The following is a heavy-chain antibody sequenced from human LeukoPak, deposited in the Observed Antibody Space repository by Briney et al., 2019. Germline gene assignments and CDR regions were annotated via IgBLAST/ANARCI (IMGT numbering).Heavy chain of an antibody. D-gene: IGHD3-22*01. V-gene: IGHV4-4*07. CDR1: GASISSYY. J-gene: IGHJ3*01. Sequence: SETLSLTCTVSGASISSYYWSWIRQPAGKGLEWIGRFYTSGSTNYNPSLKSRVAISVDKSNNQFSLKLSSVTAADTAIYYCAREHYYDSSGYSYVESDAFDFWGQGTMVTVSS. CDR3: AREHYYDSSGYSYVESDAFDF. CDR2: FYTSGST.